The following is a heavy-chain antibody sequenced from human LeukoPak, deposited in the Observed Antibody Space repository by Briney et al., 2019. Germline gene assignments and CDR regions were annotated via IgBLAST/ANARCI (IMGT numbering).Heavy chain of an antibody. Sequence: GGSLRLSCAASGFTFSSYFWMHWVRQAPGKGLVWVSRIRSDGGSSTYADSVRGRFTISRDNAKNTLYLQMNTLRAEDTAVYYCVRDLDLGGYSSFVSWGQGTLVTVSS. J-gene: IGHJ4*02. CDR1: GFTFSSYFW. D-gene: IGHD4-23*01. CDR3: VRDLDLGGYSSFVS. V-gene: IGHV3-74*01. CDR2: IRSDGGSS.